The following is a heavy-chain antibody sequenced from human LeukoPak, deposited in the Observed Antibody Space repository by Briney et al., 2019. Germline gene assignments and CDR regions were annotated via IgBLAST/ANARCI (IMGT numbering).Heavy chain of an antibody. D-gene: IGHD1-26*01. CDR2: ISYDGSNK. V-gene: IGHV3-30*18. Sequence: GGSLRLSCVASGFTFSSYGMHWVRQAPGKGLEWVAVISYDGSNKYYADSVKGRFTISRDNSKNTLYLQMNSLRAEDTAVYYCAKGQEWELPSYFDYWGQGTLVTVSS. J-gene: IGHJ4*02. CDR1: GFTFSSYG. CDR3: AKGQEWELPSYFDY.